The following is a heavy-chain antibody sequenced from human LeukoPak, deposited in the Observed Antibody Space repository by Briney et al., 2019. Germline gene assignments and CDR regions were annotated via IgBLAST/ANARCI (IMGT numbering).Heavy chain of an antibody. CDR1: GLTFSSYS. D-gene: IGHD5-12*01. J-gene: IGHJ4*02. Sequence: PGGSLRLSCAASGLTFSSYSMDWVRQAPGKGLEWVSSISSSSSYIYYADSVKGRFTISRDNAKNSLYLQMNSLRAEDTAVYYCANFQWLRYFAFWGQGTLVTVSS. CDR3: ANFQWLRYFAF. CDR2: ISSSSSYI. V-gene: IGHV3-21*04.